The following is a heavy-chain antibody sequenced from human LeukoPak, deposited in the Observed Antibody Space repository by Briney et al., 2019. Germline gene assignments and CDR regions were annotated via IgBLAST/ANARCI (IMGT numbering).Heavy chain of an antibody. V-gene: IGHV4-34*01. CDR2: INHSGST. Sequence: PSETLSLTCAVYGGSFSGYYWSWIRQPPGKGLEWIGEINHSGSTNYNPSLKSRVTIPVDTSKNQFSLKLSSVTAADTAVYYCARVGYKTPFDYWGQGTLVTVSS. J-gene: IGHJ4*02. CDR3: ARVGYKTPFDY. D-gene: IGHD5-24*01. CDR1: GGSFSGYY.